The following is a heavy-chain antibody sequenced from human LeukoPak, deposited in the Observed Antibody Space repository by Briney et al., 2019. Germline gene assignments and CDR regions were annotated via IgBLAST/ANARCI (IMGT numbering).Heavy chain of an antibody. V-gene: IGHV7-4-1*02. D-gene: IGHD3-10*01. Sequence: ASVKVSCKASGYTFTSYAMNWVRQAPGQGLEWMGWINTNTGNPTYAQGFTGRFVFSLDTSVSTAYLQISSLKAEDTAVYYCARVLLWFGDKSAFDYWGQGTLVTVSS. J-gene: IGHJ4*02. CDR2: INTNTGNP. CDR3: ARVLLWFGDKSAFDY. CDR1: GYTFTSYA.